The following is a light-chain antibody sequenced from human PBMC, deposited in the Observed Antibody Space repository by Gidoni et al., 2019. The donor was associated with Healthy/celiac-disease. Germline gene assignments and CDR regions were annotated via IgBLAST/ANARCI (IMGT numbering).Light chain of an antibody. CDR1: QSISSY. J-gene: IGKJ2*01. Sequence: DIQMTQSPSSLSASVGDRVTITCRASQSISSYLNWYQQKPGTAPKLLIYAASSLQSGVPSRFSGSGSGTDFTLTISSLQPEDFATYYCQQSYSTPVFGQGTQLEIK. CDR2: AAS. CDR3: QQSYSTPV. V-gene: IGKV1-39*01.